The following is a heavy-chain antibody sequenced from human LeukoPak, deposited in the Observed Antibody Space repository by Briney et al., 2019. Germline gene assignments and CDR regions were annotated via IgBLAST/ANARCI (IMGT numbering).Heavy chain of an antibody. J-gene: IGHJ4*02. V-gene: IGHV3-21*01. CDR2: ISSSSSYI. CDR3: ARVPDIVVVPAATWYDFWSGYSDY. Sequence: GGSLRLSCAASGFTFSSYSMNWVRQAPGKGLEWVSSISSSSSYIYYADSVKGRFTISRDNAKNSLYLQMNSLRAEDTAVYYCARVPDIVVVPAATWYDFWSGYSDYWGQGTLVTVSS. D-gene: IGHD2-2*01. CDR1: GFTFSSYS.